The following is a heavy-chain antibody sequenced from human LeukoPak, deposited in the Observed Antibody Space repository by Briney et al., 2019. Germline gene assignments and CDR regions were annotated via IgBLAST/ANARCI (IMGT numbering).Heavy chain of an antibody. J-gene: IGHJ4*02. CDR2: FSGTRSNT. V-gene: IGHV3-23*01. D-gene: IGHD1-1*01. Sequence: PGGSLTLSCAASRFTFSRSAMSWVRQAPGKGLEGVSTFSGTRSNTYYGDSVRGRFTISRDNSRNTLYLQMNSLRAEDTAIYYCANDWNFDYWGQGTLVTVSS. CDR3: ANDWNFDY. CDR1: RFTFSRSA.